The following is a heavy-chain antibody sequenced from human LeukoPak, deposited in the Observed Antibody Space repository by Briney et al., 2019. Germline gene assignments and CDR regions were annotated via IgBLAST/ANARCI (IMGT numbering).Heavy chain of an antibody. CDR2: ISSSSYI. CDR1: GFTFSSYS. J-gene: IGHJ4*02. D-gene: IGHD2-8*01. V-gene: IGHV3-21*01. CDR3: ARVVIGGTRPFDY. Sequence: GGSLRLSCAASGFTFSSYSMNRVRQAPGKGLEWVSSISSSSYIYYADSVKGRFTISRDNAKNTLYLQMNSLRAEDTAVYYCARVVIGGTRPFDYWGLGTLVTVSS.